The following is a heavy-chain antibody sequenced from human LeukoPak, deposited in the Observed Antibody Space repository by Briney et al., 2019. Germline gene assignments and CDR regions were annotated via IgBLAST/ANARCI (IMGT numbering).Heavy chain of an antibody. Sequence: GGSLRLSCAASGFTFSSYEMNWVRQAPGKGLEWVSYISSSGSTIYYADSVKGRFTISRDNSKNSLYLQMNSLRAEDTALYYCAKALRGGSSWYGYYYYMDVWGKGTTVTVSS. CDR1: GFTFSSYE. D-gene: IGHD6-13*01. V-gene: IGHV3-48*03. CDR2: ISSSGSTI. CDR3: AKALRGGSSWYGYYYYMDV. J-gene: IGHJ6*03.